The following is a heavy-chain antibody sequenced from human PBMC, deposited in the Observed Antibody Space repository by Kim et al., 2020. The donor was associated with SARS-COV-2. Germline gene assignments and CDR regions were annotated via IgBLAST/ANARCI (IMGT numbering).Heavy chain of an antibody. Sequence: GGSLRLSCVGSGFTFTTFGFNWVRQVRQAPGKGLEWVSYISSSSRPIYYADSVKGRFANSRDNAKNSLFLQMNNLREEDTGVYYCARVFPGPSGSYAYYGIDVWGQGTAVTVAS. CDR3: ARVFPGPSGSYAYYGIDV. D-gene: IGHD3-10*01. CDR2: ISSSSRPI. V-gene: IGHV3-48*02. J-gene: IGHJ6*02. CDR1: GFTFTTFG.